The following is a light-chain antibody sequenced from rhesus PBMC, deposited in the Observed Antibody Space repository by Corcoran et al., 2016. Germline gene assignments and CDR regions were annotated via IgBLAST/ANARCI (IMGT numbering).Light chain of an antibody. CDR2: GSS. CDR3: QHDYNWPWT. J-gene: IGKJ1*01. CDR1: QSVSSS. Sequence: EIVMTQSPATLSLSPGERATLSCRASQSVSSSLAWYQQTPGPAPKLLIYGSSSRPTGSPDRFSGGGSVTAFTLTISILEPEDVGLYYCQHDYNWPWTVGQGTKVEIK. V-gene: IGKV3-42*01.